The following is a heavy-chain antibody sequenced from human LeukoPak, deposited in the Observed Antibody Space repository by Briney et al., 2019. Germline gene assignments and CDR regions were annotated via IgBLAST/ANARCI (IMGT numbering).Heavy chain of an antibody. J-gene: IGHJ4*02. V-gene: IGHV3-7*01. Sequence: GGSLRLSCAASGFTFSSYWMSWVRQAPGKGLEWVANIKQDGSEKYYVDSVKGRFTISRDNAKNSLYLQMNSLRAEDTAVYYCARMNYVSTGWGAPFDYWGQGTLVTVSS. CDR1: GFTFSSYW. CDR3: ARMNYVSTGWGAPFDY. CDR2: IKQDGSEK. D-gene: IGHD1-7*01.